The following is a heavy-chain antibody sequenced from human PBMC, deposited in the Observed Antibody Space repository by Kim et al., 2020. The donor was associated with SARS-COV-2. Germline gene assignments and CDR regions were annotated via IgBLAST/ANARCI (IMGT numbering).Heavy chain of an antibody. J-gene: IGHJ1*01. CDR3: ARGGSGSYSWSAFQH. CDR2: IYYSGIT. V-gene: IGHV4-59*13. D-gene: IGHD1-26*01. CDR1: GWSISSYY. Sequence: SETLSLTCTVSGWSISSYYWSWIRQAPAKGLEWIVYIYYSGITNYNPSLKSRVTISVDTSKNQFSLKLSSVTAADTAVYYCARGGSGSYSWSAFQHWGHGTLVTVSS.